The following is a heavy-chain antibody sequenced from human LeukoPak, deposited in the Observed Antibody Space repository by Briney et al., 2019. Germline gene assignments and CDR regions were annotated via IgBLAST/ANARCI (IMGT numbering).Heavy chain of an antibody. CDR2: INKDGSTT. V-gene: IGHV3-74*01. J-gene: IGHJ4*02. D-gene: IGHD5-12*01. Sequence: GGSLRLSCAASGFTFSNHWMHWVRQAPGKGLIWVSRINKDGSTTDYADSVKGRFTISRDNAKNTLFLQMSCLRAEDTALYYCAREVAATGRYFEYWGQGTLVTVSS. CDR1: GFTFSNHW. CDR3: AREVAATGRYFEY.